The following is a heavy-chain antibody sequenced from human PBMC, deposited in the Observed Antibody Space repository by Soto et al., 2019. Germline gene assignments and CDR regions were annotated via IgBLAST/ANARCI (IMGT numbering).Heavy chain of an antibody. Sequence: QVQLVQSGAEVRKPGSSVKVSCMASGSTFSSYTVNWVRQAPGKGLEWIGRIIPVLTVTDYARRFQGRVTITADRSAKTAYMELTSLTSEGTAVYYCARRRYCGTGFYKKFYYGLDVWGQGTTVTVSS. CDR1: GSTFSSYT. J-gene: IGHJ6*02. V-gene: IGHV1-69*02. CDR3: ARRRYCGTGFYKKFYYGLDV. D-gene: IGHD2-21*01. CDR2: IIPVLTVT.